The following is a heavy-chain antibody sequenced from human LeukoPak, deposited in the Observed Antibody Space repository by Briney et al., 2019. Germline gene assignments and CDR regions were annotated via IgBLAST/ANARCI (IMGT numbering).Heavy chain of an antibody. CDR2: IRYDGSNK. D-gene: IGHD3-10*01. CDR1: GFTFSSYG. J-gene: IGHJ4*02. Sequence: GGSLRLSCAASGFTFSSYGMHWVRQAPGKGLEWVAFIRYDGSNKYYADSVKGRFTISRDNSKNTLYLQMNSLRAEDTAVYYCAKDYGSGSYYNVPFDYWGQGTLVTVSS. V-gene: IGHV3-30*02. CDR3: AKDYGSGSYYNVPFDY.